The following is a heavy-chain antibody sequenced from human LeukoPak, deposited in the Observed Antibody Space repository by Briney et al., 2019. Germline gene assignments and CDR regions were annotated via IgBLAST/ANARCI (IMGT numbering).Heavy chain of an antibody. CDR2: IYYSGST. V-gene: IGHV4-59*12. CDR3: ARVAISSSWSIRYFDL. D-gene: IGHD6-13*01. CDR1: GGSISSYY. Sequence: SETLSLTCTVSGGSISSYYWSWIRQPPGKGLEWIGYIYYSGSTNYNPSLKSRVTMSVDTSKNQFSLKLSSVTAADTAVYYCARVAISSSWSIRYFDLWGRGTLVTVSS. J-gene: IGHJ2*01.